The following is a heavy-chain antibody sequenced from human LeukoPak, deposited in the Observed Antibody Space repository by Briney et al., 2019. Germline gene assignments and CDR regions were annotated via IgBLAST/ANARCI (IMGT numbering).Heavy chain of an antibody. J-gene: IGHJ4*02. V-gene: IGHV4-59*01. Sequence: SETLSLTCTVSGGSISSYYWSWIRQPPGKGLEWIGYIYYSGSTNYNPSLKSRVTISVDTSKNQFSLKLSSVTAADTAVYYCARAPAHYDSSGYYYHFDYWGQETLVTVSS. CDR3: ARAPAHYDSSGYYYHFDY. CDR2: IYYSGST. CDR1: GGSISSYY. D-gene: IGHD3-22*01.